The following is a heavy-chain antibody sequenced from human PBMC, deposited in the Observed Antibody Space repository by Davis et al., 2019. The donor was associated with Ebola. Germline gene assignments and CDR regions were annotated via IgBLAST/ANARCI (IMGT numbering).Heavy chain of an antibody. CDR2: TYYTSQWYN. J-gene: IGHJ6*04. D-gene: IGHD5-12*01. CDR1: GDSVSGKNGA. V-gene: IGHV6-1*01. CDR3: ARGWLRGAMDV. Sequence: LRLSCAISGDSVSGKNGAWNWIRQSPSRGLEWLGRTYYTSQWYNDYAVSVKSRMTINPDTSKNQLSLHLNSVTLEDTAVYFCARGWLRGAMDVWGKGTTVTVSS.